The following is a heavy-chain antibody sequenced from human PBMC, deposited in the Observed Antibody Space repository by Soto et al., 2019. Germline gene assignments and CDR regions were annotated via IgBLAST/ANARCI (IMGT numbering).Heavy chain of an antibody. Sequence: GGSLRLACVASGFTFSTFGMHWVRQVPGKGLEWVAVLWYDGSTKYYADSVRGRFTISRDSSKSTLNLLMNSLRAEDTAVYYCARVAHSYYDSSGYPPDYWGQGTVVTVSS. CDR3: ARVAHSYYDSSGYPPDY. D-gene: IGHD3-22*01. CDR2: LWYDGSTK. V-gene: IGHV3-33*01. CDR1: GFTFSTFG. J-gene: IGHJ4*02.